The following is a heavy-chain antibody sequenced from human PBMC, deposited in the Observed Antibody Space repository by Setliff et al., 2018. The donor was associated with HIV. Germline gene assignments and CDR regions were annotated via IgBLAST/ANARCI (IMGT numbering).Heavy chain of an antibody. CDR2: IYYSGST. Sequence: SETLSLTCSVSGGSIDNYYWSWIRQHPGKGLEWIGYIYYSGSTYYNPSLKSRVTISVDTSKNQFSLKLRPVTAADTAVYYCARRRGGTSRSFLDYWGQGTLVTVSS. CDR3: ARRRGGTSRSFLDY. V-gene: IGHV4-59*06. CDR1: GGSIDNYY. J-gene: IGHJ4*02. D-gene: IGHD3-10*01.